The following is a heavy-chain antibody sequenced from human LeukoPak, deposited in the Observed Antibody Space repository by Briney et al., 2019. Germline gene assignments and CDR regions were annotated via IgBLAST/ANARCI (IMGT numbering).Heavy chain of an antibody. CDR2: ISYSGST. J-gene: IGHJ5*02. Sequence: PSETLSLTCTVSGGSISSSSGYYWGWIRQPPGKWLEWIGSISYSGSTYYNPSLKSRVTIFEATSKHQFYLNRSTVTATDTAVYYCARLLRRGNWFDAWGQGTMVTVSS. V-gene: IGHV4-39*01. D-gene: IGHD2/OR15-2a*01. CDR1: GGSISSSSGYY. CDR3: ARLLRRGNWFDA.